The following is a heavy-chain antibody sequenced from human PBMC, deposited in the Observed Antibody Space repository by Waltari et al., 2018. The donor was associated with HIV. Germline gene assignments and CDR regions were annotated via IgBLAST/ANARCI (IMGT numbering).Heavy chain of an antibody. V-gene: IGHV4-59*01. CDR2: VYYSGST. D-gene: IGHD6-6*01. CDR1: GGPISSYY. Sequence: QVQLQESGPGLVKPSETLSLTCTVSGGPISSYYWSWIRPPPGKGLEWIGYVYYSGSTNYNPSLKSRVTISVDTSKNQFSLKLSSVTAADTAVCYCARRISSSSGSVFDYWGQGTLVTVSS. CDR3: ARRISSSSGSVFDY. J-gene: IGHJ4*02.